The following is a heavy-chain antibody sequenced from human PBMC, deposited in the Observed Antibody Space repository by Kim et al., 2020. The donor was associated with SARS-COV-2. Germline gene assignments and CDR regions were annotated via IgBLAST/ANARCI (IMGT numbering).Heavy chain of an antibody. CDR3: AKPLSGSYYSSFDY. Sequence: ADSVKGRFTITRDKSKNTLYRQMNSLGAEETAVYYCAKPLSGSYYSSFDYWGQGTLVTVSS. V-gene: IGHV3-30*02. J-gene: IGHJ4*02. D-gene: IGHD3-10*01.